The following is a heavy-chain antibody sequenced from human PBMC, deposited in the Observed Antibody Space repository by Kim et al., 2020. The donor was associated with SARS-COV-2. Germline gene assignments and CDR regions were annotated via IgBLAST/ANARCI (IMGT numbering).Heavy chain of an antibody. V-gene: IGHV1-2*02. CDR3: AREAFKDSYGYSEH. J-gene: IGHJ4*02. CDR1: GYTFTGYY. Sequence: ASVKVSCETSGYTFTGYYMHWVRQAPGQGLEWMAWMNPDTGGSHSAQKFQGRLTVTRDTSVNTAYLDLKRLTPDDTAVYYCAREAFKDSYGYSEHWGQGTLVSVSS. D-gene: IGHD5-18*01. CDR2: MNPDTGGS.